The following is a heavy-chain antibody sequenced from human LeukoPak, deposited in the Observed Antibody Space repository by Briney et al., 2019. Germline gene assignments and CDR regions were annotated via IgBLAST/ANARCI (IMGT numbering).Heavy chain of an antibody. CDR3: ARDIAAAGPNWFDP. D-gene: IGHD6-13*01. V-gene: IGHV4-61*01. J-gene: IGHJ5*02. CDR1: GGSVSSGSYY. CDR2: IYYSGST. Sequence: PSETLSLTCTVSGGSVSSGSYYWSWIRQPPGKGLEWIGYIYYSGSTNYNPSLKSRVTISVDTSKNQFSLKLSSVTAADTAVYYCARDIAAAGPNWFDPWGQGTLVTVSS.